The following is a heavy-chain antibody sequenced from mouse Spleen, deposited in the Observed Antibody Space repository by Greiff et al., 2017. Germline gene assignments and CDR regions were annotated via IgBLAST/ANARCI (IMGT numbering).Heavy chain of an antibody. CDR2: INYDGSST. D-gene: IGHD1-1*01. Sequence: EVKLMESEGGLVQPGSSMKLSCTASGFTFSDYYMAWVRQVPEKGLEWVANINYDGSSTYYLDSLKSRFIISRDNAKNILYLQMSSLKSEDTATYYCAREDYYGLHYFDYWGQGTTLTVSS. CDR3: AREDYYGLHYFDY. V-gene: IGHV5-16*01. CDR1: GFTFSDYY. J-gene: IGHJ2*01.